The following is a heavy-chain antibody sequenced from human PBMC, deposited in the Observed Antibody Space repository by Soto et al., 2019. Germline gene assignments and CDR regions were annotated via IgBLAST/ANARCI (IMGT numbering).Heavy chain of an antibody. Sequence: PSETLSLTCAVSGGSISSGGYSWNWIRQPPGKGLEWIGYIYHSGSTLYNPSLKSRVTISVDTSKNQFSLKLSSVTAADTAVYYCARGGIAAAAPPDYWGQGTLVTVSS. J-gene: IGHJ4*02. CDR1: GGSISSGGYS. V-gene: IGHV4-30-2*05. CDR3: ARGGIAAAAPPDY. D-gene: IGHD6-13*01. CDR2: IYHSGST.